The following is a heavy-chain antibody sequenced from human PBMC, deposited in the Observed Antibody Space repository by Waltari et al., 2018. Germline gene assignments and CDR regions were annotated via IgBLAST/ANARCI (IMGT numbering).Heavy chain of an antibody. J-gene: IGHJ4*02. CDR1: GGSFSGYY. D-gene: IGHD2-21*02. CDR2: INHSGST. V-gene: IGHV4-34*01. CDR3: ARQSDPEGSMVATRGPLDY. Sequence: QVQLQQWGAGLLKPSETLSLTCAVYGGSFSGYYWSWIRQPPGKGLAWIGEINHSGSTNYNPSLKSRVTISVDTSKNQFSLKLSSVTAADTAVYYCARQSDPEGSMVATRGPLDYWGQGTLVTVSS.